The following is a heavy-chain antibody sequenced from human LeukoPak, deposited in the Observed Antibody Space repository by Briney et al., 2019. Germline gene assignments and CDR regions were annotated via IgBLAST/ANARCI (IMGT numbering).Heavy chain of an antibody. J-gene: IGHJ4*02. V-gene: IGHV4-4*02. CDR1: GGSISSSNW. D-gene: IGHD2-21*02. Sequence: PSETLSLTCAVSGGSISSSNWWSWVRQPPGKGLEWIGEIYHSGSTNYNPSLKSRVTISVDKSKNQFSLKLSSVTAADTAVYYCARGMRMTALSSHFDYWSQGTLVTVSS. CDR3: ARGMRMTALSSHFDY. CDR2: IYHSGST.